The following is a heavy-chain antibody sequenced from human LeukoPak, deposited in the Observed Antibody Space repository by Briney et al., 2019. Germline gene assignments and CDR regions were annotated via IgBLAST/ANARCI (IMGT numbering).Heavy chain of an antibody. J-gene: IGHJ6*03. CDR1: GYTFTAYN. Sequence: GASVKVSCKASGYTFTAYNIYWVRQAPGQGPEWMGWINPNSGVIACAQKFQGRVNMTRDTSIRTAYLDLAGLKSDDTAVYYCARDGPLGYYYFYMDVWGKGTTVIVSS. CDR2: INPNSGVI. V-gene: IGHV1-2*02. CDR3: ARDGPLGYYYFYMDV.